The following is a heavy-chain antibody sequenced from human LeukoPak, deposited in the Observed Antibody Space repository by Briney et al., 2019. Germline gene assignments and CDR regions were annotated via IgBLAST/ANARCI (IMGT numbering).Heavy chain of an antibody. D-gene: IGHD2-15*01. CDR1: GFTFSSYS. J-gene: IGHJ4*02. Sequence: GGSLRLSCAASGFTFSSYSVNWVRQAPGKGLEWVSSISCSSNYIYYAGSGKGPFTISRDKPKNSLYLQMNSLRAEDTAVYYCAGETVAATPDFDYWGQGTLVTVSS. CDR2: ISCSSNYI. V-gene: IGHV3-21*01. CDR3: AGETVAATPDFDY.